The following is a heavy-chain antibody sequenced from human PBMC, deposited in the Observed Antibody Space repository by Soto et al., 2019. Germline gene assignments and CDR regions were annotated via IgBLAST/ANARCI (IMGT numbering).Heavy chain of an antibody. J-gene: IGHJ6*02. D-gene: IGHD5-12*01. CDR3: AKAGVRRDGYNGYYYGMDV. Sequence: PGGSLRLSCAASGFTFSTYGMHWVRQAPGKGLEWVAVISSDGSNKYYADSAKGRFTISRDNSKNTLHLQMNSLRAEDTAVYYCAKAGVRRDGYNGYYYGMDVWGQGTTVTVSS. V-gene: IGHV3-30*18. CDR1: GFTFSTYG. CDR2: ISSDGSNK.